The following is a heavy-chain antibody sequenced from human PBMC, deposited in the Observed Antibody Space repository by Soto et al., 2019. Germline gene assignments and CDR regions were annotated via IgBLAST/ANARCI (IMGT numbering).Heavy chain of an antibody. CDR2: IYYVGST. D-gene: IGHD4-17*01. V-gene: IGHV4-59*01. Sequence: SETLSLTCTVSGGSIIDYYWSWIRLPPGKGLEWIGYIYYVGSTDYNPSLRSRVTISLDTSKNQFSLKLNSVTAADTAVYYCARSQTTVTSYDYWGQGTLVTVSS. CDR1: GGSIIDYY. J-gene: IGHJ4*02. CDR3: ARSQTTVTSYDY.